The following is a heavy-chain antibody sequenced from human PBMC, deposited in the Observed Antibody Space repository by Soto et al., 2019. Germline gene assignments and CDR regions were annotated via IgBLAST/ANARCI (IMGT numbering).Heavy chain of an antibody. CDR3: ARHDYYDSSGPSTYYYYYGMDV. CDR1: NDSISRSSTYT. J-gene: IGHJ6*02. Sequence: SETLSLTCTVSNDSISRSSTYTWGWIRQPPGKGLEWIANIYYSGSTYYNPSLKSRVTASVDTSKNQFSLKVSSVTAADTAVYYCARHDYYDSSGPSTYYYYYGMDVWGQGTTVTVSS. V-gene: IGHV4-39*01. CDR2: IYYSGST. D-gene: IGHD3-22*01.